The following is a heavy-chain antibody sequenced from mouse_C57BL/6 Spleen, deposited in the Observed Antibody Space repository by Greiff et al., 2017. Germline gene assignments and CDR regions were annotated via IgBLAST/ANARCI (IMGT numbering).Heavy chain of an antibody. CDR1: GYTFTSYG. D-gene: IGHD2-5*01. Sequence: QVQLQQSGAELARPGASVKLSCKASGYTFTSYGISWVKQRTGQGLEWIGEIYPRSGNTYYNEKFKGKATLTADKSSSTAYMELRSLTSEDSAVDFCGREGYSNYEYAMDYWGQGTSVTVSS. V-gene: IGHV1-81*01. CDR2: IYPRSGNT. J-gene: IGHJ4*01. CDR3: GREGYSNYEYAMDY.